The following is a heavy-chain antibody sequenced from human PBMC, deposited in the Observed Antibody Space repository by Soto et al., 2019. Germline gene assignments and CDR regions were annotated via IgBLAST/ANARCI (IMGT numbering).Heavy chain of an antibody. CDR3: ERAPLEGHFFDY. D-gene: IGHD3-3*01. CDR2: IYYSGST. J-gene: IGHJ4*02. CDR1: GGSISSYY. V-gene: IGHV4-59*01. Sequence: QVQLQESGPGLVKPSETLSLTCTVSGGSISSYYWSWIRQPPGKGLEWIGYIYYSGSTNYNPSLKSRVTISVDTSKNQFSLQLSSVTAADTAVYYCERAPLEGHFFDYWGQGTLVTVSS.